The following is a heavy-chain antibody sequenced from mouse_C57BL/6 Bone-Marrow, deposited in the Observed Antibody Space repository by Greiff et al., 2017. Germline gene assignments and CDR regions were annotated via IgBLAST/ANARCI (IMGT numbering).Heavy chain of an antibody. D-gene: IGHD1-1*01. CDR3: ARGDYYGSSYGRYFDV. J-gene: IGHJ1*03. CDR1: GYTFTSYG. CDR2: IYPRSGNT. Sequence: QVQLQQSGAELARPGASVKLSCKASGYTFTSYGISWVKQRTGQGLEWIGEIYPRSGNTYYTEKFKGKATLTADKSSSTAYMELRSLTSEDSAVYVCARGDYYGSSYGRYFDVWGTGTTVTVSS. V-gene: IGHV1-81*01.